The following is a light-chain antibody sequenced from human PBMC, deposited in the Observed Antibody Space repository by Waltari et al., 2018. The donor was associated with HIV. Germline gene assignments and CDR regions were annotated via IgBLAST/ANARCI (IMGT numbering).Light chain of an antibody. V-gene: IGLV3-21*04. CDR1: NIESKS. J-gene: IGLJ2*01. Sequence: YELTQPPSVSVAPGQTAMITCGGNNIESKSAPWYKQKPGQAPVLVIYFDLDRPSGIPERFSGSVSGNTATLTISRVDAGDEADYYCQVWDRSSDQVIFGGGTKLTVL. CDR2: FDL. CDR3: QVWDRSSDQVI.